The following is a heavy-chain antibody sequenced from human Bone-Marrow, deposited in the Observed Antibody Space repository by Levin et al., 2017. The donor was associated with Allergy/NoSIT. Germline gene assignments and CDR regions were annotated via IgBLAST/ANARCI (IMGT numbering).Heavy chain of an antibody. CDR2: IRHGHGPI. J-gene: IGHJ2*01. D-gene: IGHD4-17*01. CDR1: GFTFGFNA. Sequence: RSGGSLRLSCAASGFTFGFNAMSWVRQRPGRGLEWVANIRHGHGPIHYAASVRGRFTISRDNSKNTLYLQMDSLRAEDTAIYYCVHDGGVGDSSNWYFDFWGRGTLVTVSS. CDR3: VHDGGVGDSSNWYFDF. V-gene: IGHV3-23*01.